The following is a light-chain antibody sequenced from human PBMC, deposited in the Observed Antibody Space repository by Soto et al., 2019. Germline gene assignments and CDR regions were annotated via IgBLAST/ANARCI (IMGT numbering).Light chain of an antibody. J-gene: IGKJ4*01. CDR3: QQYNSYLIT. CDR2: KAP. V-gene: IGKV1-5*03. Sequence: DIQMTQSPSTLSASVGDRVTITCRASQSISSWLAWYQQKPGKAPKLLIYKAPSLESGVPSRFSGSGSGTEFTLTISSLPPHYFVDYYFQQYNSYLITFGGGTKVQIK. CDR1: QSISSW.